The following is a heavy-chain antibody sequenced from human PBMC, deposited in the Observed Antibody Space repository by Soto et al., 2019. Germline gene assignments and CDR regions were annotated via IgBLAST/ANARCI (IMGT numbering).Heavy chain of an antibody. CDR2: ISYDGSNK. V-gene: IGHV3-30-3*01. J-gene: IGHJ4*02. CDR3: ARDLEVTTTY. D-gene: IGHD4-4*01. Sequence: QVQLVESGGGVVQPGRSLRLSCAASGFTFSSYAMHWVRQAPGKGLEWVAVISYDGSNKYYADSVKGRFTISRDNSKNTLYLQMNSLRAEDTAVYYCARDLEVTTTYWGQGTLVTVSS. CDR1: GFTFSSYA.